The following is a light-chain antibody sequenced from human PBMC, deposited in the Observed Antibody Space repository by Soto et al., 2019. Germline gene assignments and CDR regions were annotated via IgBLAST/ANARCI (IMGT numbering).Light chain of an antibody. CDR1: QSVSSN. V-gene: IGKV3D-15*01. CDR3: HHYYNWPPWT. J-gene: IGKJ1*01. CDR2: GAS. Sequence: EIVMTQSPATLSVSPGERAALSCMASQSVSSNLAWYQQNPGQAPRLLMYGASSRATGIPDRFSGSGSGTDFTLTISRLEPEDSAIYYCHHYYNWPPWTFGQGTKVDIK.